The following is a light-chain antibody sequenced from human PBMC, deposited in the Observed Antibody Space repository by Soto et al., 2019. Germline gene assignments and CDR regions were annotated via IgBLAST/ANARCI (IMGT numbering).Light chain of an antibody. V-gene: IGKV3-15*01. CDR3: QQYNNWPPLT. CDR2: GAS. Sequence: EIVMTQSPATLSVSPGERATLSCRASQSVSGNLAWYQQKPGQAPRLLIYGASTRATGIPARFSGSGSGTDFTLTTISLQSEDFSVYYCQQYNNWPPLTFGGGTKVQIK. CDR1: QSVSGN. J-gene: IGKJ4*01.